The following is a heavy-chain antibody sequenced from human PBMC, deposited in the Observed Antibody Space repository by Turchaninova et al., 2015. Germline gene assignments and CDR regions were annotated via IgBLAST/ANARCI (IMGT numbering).Heavy chain of an antibody. V-gene: IGHV3-30*02. CDR3: AKGRGDFLQNFDY. CDR1: GFTFSNYG. J-gene: IGHJ4*02. D-gene: IGHD2-21*02. CDR2: IRYDGNDK. Sequence: QVQLVESGGGVVQPGGSLGPSCTASGFTFSNYGMHWVRQAPGKGLEGVAFIRYDGNDKFYEDSVKGRFTISRDNSKNTVYLQMNSLRAEDTAVYYCAKGRGDFLQNFDYWGQGTLVTVSS.